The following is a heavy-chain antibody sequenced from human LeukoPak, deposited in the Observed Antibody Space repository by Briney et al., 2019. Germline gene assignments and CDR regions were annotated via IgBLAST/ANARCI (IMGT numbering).Heavy chain of an antibody. D-gene: IGHD3-22*01. CDR3: ARARQDSSGYYYQDY. CDR1: GYTFTGYY. J-gene: IGHJ4*02. CDR2: INPNSGGT. V-gene: IGHV1-2*02. Sequence: ASVKVSCKASGYTFTGYYMHWVRQAPGQGLEWMGWINPNSGGTNYAQKFQGRVTMTRDTSISTAYMELSRLRSDDTAVYYCARARQDSSGYYYQDYWGQGTLVTVSS.